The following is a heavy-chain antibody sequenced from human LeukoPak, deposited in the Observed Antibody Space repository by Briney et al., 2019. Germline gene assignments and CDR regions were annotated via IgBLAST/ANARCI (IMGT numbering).Heavy chain of an antibody. D-gene: IGHD3-10*01. CDR1: GFSFSVYW. CDR2: IKTDGSIT. J-gene: IGHJ6*03. Sequence: AGGSLRLSCAASGFSFSVYWMHWVRQAPGKGPVWVSRIKTDGSITDYADFVKGRFTISRDNSKNTLYLQMNSLRAEDTAVYYCAKVGQGSYYQKFRRTLYYYYMDVWGKGTTVTISS. V-gene: IGHV3-74*01. CDR3: AKVGQGSYYQKFRRTLYYYYMDV.